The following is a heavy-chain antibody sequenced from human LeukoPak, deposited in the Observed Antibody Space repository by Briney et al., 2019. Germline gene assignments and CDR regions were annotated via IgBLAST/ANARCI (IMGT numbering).Heavy chain of an antibody. V-gene: IGHV3-74*01. CDR2: ISSDGSRV. CDR3: ARDNDPYYFYYMDV. J-gene: IGHJ6*03. Sequence: GGSLRLSCAASGFTFSDYWMHWVRQAPGKGLVWVSRISSDGSRVTYADSVKGRFTISRDNAKNSLYLQMNSLRAEDTALYYCARDNDPYYFYYMDVWGKGTTVTISS. CDR1: GFTFSDYW. D-gene: IGHD1-1*01.